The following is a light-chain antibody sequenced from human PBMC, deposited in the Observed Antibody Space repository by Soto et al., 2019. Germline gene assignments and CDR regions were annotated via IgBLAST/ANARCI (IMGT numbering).Light chain of an antibody. J-gene: IGKJ2*01. Sequence: EIVMTQSPAPLSVSPGKRATLSCRASQSVSSNLAWYQQKPGQAPRLLIYGASTRATGIPARFSGSGSGTEFTLTISSLQSEDFAVYYCQQYNNWPQTVGQGTKLEIK. CDR3: QQYNNWPQT. CDR1: QSVSSN. V-gene: IGKV3-15*01. CDR2: GAS.